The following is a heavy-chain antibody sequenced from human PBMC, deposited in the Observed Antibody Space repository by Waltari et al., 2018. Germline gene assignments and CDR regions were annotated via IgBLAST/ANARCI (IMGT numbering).Heavy chain of an antibody. V-gene: IGHV1-69-2*01. CDR1: GYTFTDYY. CDR3: ATTDGDLPRGGFH. Sequence: EVQLVQSGAVVKKPGATVKISCKVSGYTFTDYYMHWVHQAPGKGLEWMGPVDPEDGDTIYAEKFQGRVTITADTSTVRAYMELRSLRADETAVYYWATTDGDLPRGGFHWGQGTLVTFTS. D-gene: IGHD4-17*01. J-gene: IGHJ4*02. CDR2: VDPEDGDT.